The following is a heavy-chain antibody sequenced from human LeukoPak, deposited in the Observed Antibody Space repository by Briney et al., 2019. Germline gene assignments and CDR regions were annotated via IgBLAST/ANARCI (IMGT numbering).Heavy chain of an antibody. V-gene: IGHV3-13*01. J-gene: IGHJ4*02. CDR1: GFTFSSYD. CDR3: ARVGYDGGFDY. Sequence: PGGSLRLSCAASGFTFSSYDMHWVRQATGKGLEWVSAIGTAGDTYYPGSVKGRFTISRENAKNSLCLQMNSLRAGDTAVYYCARVGYDGGFDYWGQGTLVTVSS. D-gene: IGHD5-12*01. CDR2: IGTAGDT.